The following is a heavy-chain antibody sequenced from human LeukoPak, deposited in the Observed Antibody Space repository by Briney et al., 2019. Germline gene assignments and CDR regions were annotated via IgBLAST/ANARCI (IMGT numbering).Heavy chain of an antibody. CDR3: GRTDRDSSGWYDY. V-gene: IGHV1-2*02. J-gene: IGHJ4*02. Sequence: GASVKVSCKASGYTFTGYYMHWVRQAPGQRLEWMGWINPKTGGTNYAQKFQGRGTMPRDTSISTAYMELSRLRSDDTALYYCGRTDRDSSGWYDYWGQGTLVTVSS. CDR1: GYTFTGYY. D-gene: IGHD6-19*01. CDR2: INPKTGGT.